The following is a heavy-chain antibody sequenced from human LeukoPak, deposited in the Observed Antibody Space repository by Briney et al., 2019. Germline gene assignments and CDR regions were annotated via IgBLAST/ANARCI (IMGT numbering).Heavy chain of an antibody. D-gene: IGHD1-20*01. V-gene: IGHV4-34*01. Sequence: SETLSLTCAVYGGSFSGYYWSWIRQLPGKGQEWIGEINHSGSTNYNPSLKSRVTISVDTSKNQFSLKLSSVTAADTAVYYCSTSITGTANWFDPWGQGTLVTVSS. CDR1: GGSFSGYY. CDR2: INHSGST. CDR3: STSITGTANWFDP. J-gene: IGHJ5*02.